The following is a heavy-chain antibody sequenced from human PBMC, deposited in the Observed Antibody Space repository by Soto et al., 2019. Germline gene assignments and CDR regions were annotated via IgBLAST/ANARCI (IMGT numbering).Heavy chain of an antibody. CDR2: ISYDSDTI. D-gene: IGHD3-3*01. V-gene: IGHV3-48*02. CDR1: GFTFGTYR. CDR3: ARLYYDYV. Sequence: GGSLRLSCAGSGFTFGTYRMNWVRQAAGKGLEWIAYISYDSDTIQYADCVKGRFTISRDNAKNSLYLQMNSLRDEDTAVYYCARLYYDYVWGQGTTVTVSS. J-gene: IGHJ6*02.